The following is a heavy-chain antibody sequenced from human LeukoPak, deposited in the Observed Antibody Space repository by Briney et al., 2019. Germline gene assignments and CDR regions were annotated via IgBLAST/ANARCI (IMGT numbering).Heavy chain of an antibody. CDR3: ARGQPSYGSGSYAADPTYYYYYYMDV. D-gene: IGHD3-10*01. V-gene: IGHV3-48*04. J-gene: IGHJ6*03. CDR2: ISSSSSTI. CDR1: GFTFSSYS. Sequence: GGSLRLSCAASGFTFSSYSMNWVRQAPGKGLEWVSYISSSSSTIYYADSVKGRFTISRDNAKNSLYLQINSLRAEDTAVYYCARGQPSYGSGSYAADPTYYYYYYMDVWGKGTTVTVSS.